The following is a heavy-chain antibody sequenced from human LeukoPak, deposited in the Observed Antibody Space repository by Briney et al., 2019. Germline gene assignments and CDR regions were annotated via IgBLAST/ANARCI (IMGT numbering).Heavy chain of an antibody. CDR3: ARAGSGSYYDVGYFGS. CDR2: IYYTGST. D-gene: IGHD3-10*01. Sequence: PSETLSLTCTVSDGSISSYYWSWIRQPPGKGLEWIGYIYYTGSTKYNPSLKSRVTISVDPSKNQFSLKLNSVTAADTAVYYCARAGSGSYYDVGYFGSWGQGTLATVSS. J-gene: IGHJ4*02. V-gene: IGHV4-59*01. CDR1: DGSISSYY.